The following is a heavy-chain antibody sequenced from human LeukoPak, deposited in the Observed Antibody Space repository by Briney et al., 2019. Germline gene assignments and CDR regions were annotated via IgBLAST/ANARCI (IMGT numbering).Heavy chain of an antibody. CDR3: AHSVYYYGSGSFYDY. D-gene: IGHD3-10*01. J-gene: IGHJ4*02. CDR2: IYWDDDK. V-gene: IGHV2-5*02. Sequence: SGPTLVKPTQPLTLSCTFSGFSLSTSGVGVGWIRQPPGKALEWLALIYWDDDKRYSPSLKSRLTITKDASKNPVVLTMTNMDPVDTATYYCAHSVYYYGSGSFYDYWGQGTLVTVSS. CDR1: GFSLSTSGVG.